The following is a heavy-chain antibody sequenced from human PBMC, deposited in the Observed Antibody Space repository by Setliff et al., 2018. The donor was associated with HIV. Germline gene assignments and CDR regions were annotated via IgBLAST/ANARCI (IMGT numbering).Heavy chain of an antibody. V-gene: IGHV3-9*01. CDR1: GFTFDDYA. CDR3: AKDYGDGYNWGVFDI. J-gene: IGHJ3*02. D-gene: IGHD1-1*01. CDR2: ISWNSGTI. Sequence: SLRLSCEASGFTFDDYAMHWGRRLPGKGPEWVAAISWNSGTIAYADSVEGRFTISRDNAKNLVYLQMNSLRPEDTALYFCAKDYGDGYNWGVFDIWGQGMMVTVSS.